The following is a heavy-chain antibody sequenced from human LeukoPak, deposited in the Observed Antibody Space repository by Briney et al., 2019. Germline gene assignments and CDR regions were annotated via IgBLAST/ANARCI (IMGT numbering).Heavy chain of an antibody. CDR1: GFPVSSNY. CDR3: APRITMIRGVIPLGV. CDR2: SSGSCGST. Sequence: GVSLRLSCAVSGFPVSSNYMRWVPQAPGKGLEWVSASSGSCGSTYYADSLKGRFTICRDNSKNTLYLQMNSLRAEDTAVYYCAPRITMIRGVIPLGVWGKGTTVTVSS. D-gene: IGHD3-10*01. V-gene: IGHV3-23*01. J-gene: IGHJ6*04.